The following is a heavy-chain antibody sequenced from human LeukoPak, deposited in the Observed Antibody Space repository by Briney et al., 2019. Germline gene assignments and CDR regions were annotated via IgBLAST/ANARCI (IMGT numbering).Heavy chain of an antibody. CDR1: GYTFTSYY. CDR2: ISPSGGST. CDR3: AREESSGCFDY. J-gene: IGHJ4*02. Sequence: ASVKVSCKASGYTFTSYYMHWVRQAPGQGLEWMGIISPSGGSTSYAQKFQGRVTMTRDTSTSTVYMELSSLRSEDTAVYYCAREESSGCFDYWGQGTLVTVSS. V-gene: IGHV1-46*01. D-gene: IGHD6-19*01.